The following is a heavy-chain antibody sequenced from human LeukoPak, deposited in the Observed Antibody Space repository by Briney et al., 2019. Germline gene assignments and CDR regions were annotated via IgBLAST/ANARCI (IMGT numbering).Heavy chain of an antibody. V-gene: IGHV3-23*01. Sequence: PGGSLRLSCAASGFTVSSNYMSWVRQAPGKGLEWVSAISGSGGSTYYADSVKGRFTISRDNSKNTLYLQMNSLRAEDTAVYYCAKDSSGYYLYYFDYWGQGTLVTVSS. J-gene: IGHJ4*02. CDR1: GFTVSSNY. CDR3: AKDSSGYYLYYFDY. CDR2: ISGSGGST. D-gene: IGHD3-22*01.